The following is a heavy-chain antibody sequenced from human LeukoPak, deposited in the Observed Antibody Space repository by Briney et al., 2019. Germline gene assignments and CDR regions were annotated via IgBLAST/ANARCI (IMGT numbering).Heavy chain of an antibody. Sequence: WASVKASCKASGGTFSSYAISWVRQAPGQGLEWMGGIIPIFGTANYAQKFQGRVTITADESTSTAYMELSSLRSEDTAVYYCASLVAGGNWGQGTLVTVSS. V-gene: IGHV1-69*13. CDR3: ASLVAGGN. D-gene: IGHD6-19*01. CDR1: GGTFSSYA. J-gene: IGHJ4*02. CDR2: IIPIFGTA.